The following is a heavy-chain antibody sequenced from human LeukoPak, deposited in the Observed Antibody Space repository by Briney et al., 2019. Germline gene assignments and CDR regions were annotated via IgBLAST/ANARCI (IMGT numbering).Heavy chain of an antibody. CDR2: IYYSGST. D-gene: IGHD5-24*01. CDR1: GGSVSSYY. J-gene: IGHJ4*02. V-gene: IGHV4-59*02. Sequence: SETLSLTCTVSGGSVSSYYWSWIRQPPGKGLEWIGYIYYSGSTNYNPSLKSRITISVDTSKNQFSLKLRSVTAADTAVYYCARCSDGATNFDYWGQGTLVTVSS. CDR3: ARCSDGATNFDY.